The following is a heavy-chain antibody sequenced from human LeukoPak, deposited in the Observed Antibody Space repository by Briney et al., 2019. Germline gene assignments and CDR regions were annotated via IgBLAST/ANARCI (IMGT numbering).Heavy chain of an antibody. CDR2: IYYSGST. CDR1: GGSFSGYY. CDR3: ARGAPVDTAMAELRAPGRLRYFDWLLAFDY. Sequence: SETLSLTCVVYGGSFSGYYWSWIRQPPGKGLEWIGSIYYSGSTYYNPSLKSRVTISVDTSKNQFSLKLSSVTAADTAVYYCARGAPVDTAMAELRAPGRLRYFDWLLAFDYWGQGTLVTVSS. V-gene: IGHV4-34*01. D-gene: IGHD3-9*01. J-gene: IGHJ4*02.